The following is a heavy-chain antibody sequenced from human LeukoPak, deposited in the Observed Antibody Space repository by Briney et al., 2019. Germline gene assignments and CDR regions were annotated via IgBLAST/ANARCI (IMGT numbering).Heavy chain of an antibody. CDR1: GGTFSSYA. Sequence: SSVKVSCKASGGTFSSYAISWVRQAPGQGLEWMGRIIPIFGTANCAQKFQGRVTITTDESTSTAYMELSSLRSEDTAVYYCARDPRYSSSWYWFDPWGQGTLVTVSS. CDR2: IIPIFGTA. V-gene: IGHV1-69*05. CDR3: ARDPRYSSSWYWFDP. J-gene: IGHJ5*02. D-gene: IGHD6-13*01.